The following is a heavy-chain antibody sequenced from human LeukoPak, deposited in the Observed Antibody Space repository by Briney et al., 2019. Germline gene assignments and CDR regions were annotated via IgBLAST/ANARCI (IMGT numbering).Heavy chain of an antibody. Sequence: GGSLRLSCAASGFAFSSYAMSWVRQAPGKGLEWVSGISGNGGSTYYAASVKGRFTISRDNSKNTLYLQMNSLRAEDPAVYYCAISGGYWAWAHWGQGTLVTVSS. CDR2: ISGNGGST. J-gene: IGHJ4*02. CDR3: AISGGYWAWAH. CDR1: GFAFSSYA. V-gene: IGHV3-23*01. D-gene: IGHD1-26*01.